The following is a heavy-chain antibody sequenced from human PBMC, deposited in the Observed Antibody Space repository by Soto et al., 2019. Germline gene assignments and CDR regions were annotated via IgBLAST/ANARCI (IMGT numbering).Heavy chain of an antibody. CDR2: INAGNGNT. Sequence: ASVKVSCKASGYTFTSYAMHWVRQAPGQRLEWMGWINAGNGNTKYSQKFQGRVTITRDTSAGTAYMELSSLRSEDTAVYYCARDGGDCGYRLTYYYYIGMDVWGQGTTVTVSS. D-gene: IGHD2-21*02. V-gene: IGHV1-3*01. J-gene: IGHJ6*02. CDR1: GYTFTSYA. CDR3: ARDGGDCGYRLTYYYYIGMDV.